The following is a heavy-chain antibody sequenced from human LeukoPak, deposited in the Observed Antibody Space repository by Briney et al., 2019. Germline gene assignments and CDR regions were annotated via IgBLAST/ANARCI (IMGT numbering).Heavy chain of an antibody. J-gene: IGHJ5*02. CDR1: GGSMNSYY. CDR3: VRDPPSRQFDP. CDR2: INTSGNT. Sequence: SETLSLTCTVSGGSMNSYYWTWIRQPAGKGLEWIGRINTSGNTNYNPSLKSRVTMSVDTSKNQFSLNLTSVTAADTAVYYCVRDPPSRQFDPWGQGTLVTVSS. V-gene: IGHV4-4*07.